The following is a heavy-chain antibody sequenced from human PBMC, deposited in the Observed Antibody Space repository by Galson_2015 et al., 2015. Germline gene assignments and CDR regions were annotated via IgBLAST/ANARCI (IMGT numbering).Heavy chain of an antibody. CDR3: ARDRGEGITMVRGVSGDFDY. J-gene: IGHJ4*02. D-gene: IGHD3-10*01. Sequence: SLRLSCAASGFTFSSYWMSWVRQAPGKGLEWVANIKQDGSEKYYVDSVKGRFTISRDNAKNSLYLQMNSLRAEDTAVYYCARDRGEGITMVRGVSGDFDYWGQGTLVTVSS. V-gene: IGHV3-7*05. CDR2: IKQDGSEK. CDR1: GFTFSSYW.